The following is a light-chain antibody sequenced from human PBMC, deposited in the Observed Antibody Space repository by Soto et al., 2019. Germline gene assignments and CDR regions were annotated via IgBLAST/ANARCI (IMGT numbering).Light chain of an antibody. J-gene: IGLJ1*01. V-gene: IGLV2-14*01. CDR1: SSDVGGYNY. Sequence: QAALTQRASVSGSPGQSITISCTGTSSDVGGYNYVSWYQQHPGKAPKLMIYDVSNRPSGVSNRFSGSKSGNTASLTISGLQAEDEADYYCSSYTSSTFYVFGTGTKVTAL. CDR3: SSYTSSTFYV. CDR2: DVS.